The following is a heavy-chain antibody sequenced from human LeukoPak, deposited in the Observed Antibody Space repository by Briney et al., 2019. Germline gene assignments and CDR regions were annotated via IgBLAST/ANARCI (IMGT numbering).Heavy chain of an antibody. Sequence: GGSLRLSCAASGFTVSKYDMHWARQATGKGLEWVSAIGIVGDTYYRGSVKGRFTMSRENGNNNVYLQMNSLRDGDTAVYYCVREHHSRDVWGQGTTVIVS. CDR3: VREHHSRDV. CDR1: GFTVSKYD. J-gene: IGHJ6*02. V-gene: IGHV3-13*01. CDR2: IGIVGDT.